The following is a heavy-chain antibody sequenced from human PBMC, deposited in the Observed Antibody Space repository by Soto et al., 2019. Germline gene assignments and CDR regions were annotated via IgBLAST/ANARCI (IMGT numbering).Heavy chain of an antibody. CDR2: IYKTGSA. Sequence: PSETLPLTWNVSGESISSGGYYWSWVRQHPGKGLEWIGYIYKTGSAYYNPSLQGRITLSVDTSKNQFSLRLTSVTAADTAVYYCARGHGYGGKGFDYWGQGTLVTVSS. D-gene: IGHD2-15*01. J-gene: IGHJ4*02. CDR1: GESISSGGYY. V-gene: IGHV4-31*02. CDR3: ARGHGYGGKGFDY.